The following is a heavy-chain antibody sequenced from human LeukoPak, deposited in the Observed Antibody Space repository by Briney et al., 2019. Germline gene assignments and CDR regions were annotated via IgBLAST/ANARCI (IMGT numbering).Heavy chain of an antibody. D-gene: IGHD3-16*02. V-gene: IGHV4-39*01. CDR1: GGSISSPTYY. Sequence: NPSETLSLTCTVSGGSISSPTYYWAWIRQPPGKGLEWIRTIHYSGSTYDNPSLKSRFTISVDTSKNQFFLKPSSVTAADTAVYYCARLGGYHDPPDYWGQGTLVTVSS. J-gene: IGHJ4*02. CDR2: IHYSGST. CDR3: ARLGGYHDPPDY.